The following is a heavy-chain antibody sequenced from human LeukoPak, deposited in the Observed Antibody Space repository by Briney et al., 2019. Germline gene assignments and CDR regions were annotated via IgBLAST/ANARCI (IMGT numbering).Heavy chain of an antibody. CDR2: IYSGGST. Sequence: GGSLRLSCAASGFTVSSNYMSWVRQAPGKGLEWVSVIYSGGSTYYADSVKGRFTISRDNSKNTLYLQMNSLRAEDTAVYYCASSSPGIAAAGIVYWGQGTLVTVSS. V-gene: IGHV3-53*01. D-gene: IGHD6-13*01. CDR3: ASSSPGIAAAGIVY. CDR1: GFTVSSNY. J-gene: IGHJ4*02.